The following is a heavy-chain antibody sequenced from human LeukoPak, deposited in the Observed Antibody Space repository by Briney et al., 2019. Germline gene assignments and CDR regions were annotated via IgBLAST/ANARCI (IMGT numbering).Heavy chain of an antibody. CDR3: ARTRGSSWSPDY. CDR2: INSDGSST. Sequence: GGSLRLSCAASGFTFSSYWMHWVRQAPGKGLVRVSRINSDGSSTSYADSVKGRFTISRDNAKNTLYLQMNSLRAEDTAVYYCARTRGSSWSPDYWGQGTLVTVSS. D-gene: IGHD6-13*01. V-gene: IGHV3-74*01. J-gene: IGHJ4*02. CDR1: GFTFSSYW.